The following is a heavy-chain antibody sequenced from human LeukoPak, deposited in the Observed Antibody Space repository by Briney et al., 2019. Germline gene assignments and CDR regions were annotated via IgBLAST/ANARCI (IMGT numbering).Heavy chain of an antibody. V-gene: IGHV3-30*18. Sequence: GRSLRLSCAASGFMFSTSGMHWVRQAPGKGLEWVAVISYDGTNTYYGDSVKGRFTISRDNSKNTLYLQMNSLRGEDTAVYYCAKGLAGYGMDVWGQGTTVTVSS. CDR1: GFMFSTSG. CDR3: AKGLAGYGMDV. CDR2: ISYDGTNT. J-gene: IGHJ6*02. D-gene: IGHD3-10*01.